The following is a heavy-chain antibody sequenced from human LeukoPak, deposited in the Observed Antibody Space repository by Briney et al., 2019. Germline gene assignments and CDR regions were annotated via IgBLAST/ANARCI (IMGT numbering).Heavy chain of an antibody. CDR2: ISYDGSNK. CDR3: ARESSGGFDN. D-gene: IGHD3-3*01. V-gene: IGHV3-30*03. CDR1: GFTFSSYV. J-gene: IGHJ4*02. Sequence: GGSLRLSCAASGFTFSSYVMHWVRQAPGKGLEWVAVISYDGSNKYYADSVKGRFTISRENSKNTVYLQMNSLTAEDTAVYYCARESSGGFDNWAQGTLFTVSS.